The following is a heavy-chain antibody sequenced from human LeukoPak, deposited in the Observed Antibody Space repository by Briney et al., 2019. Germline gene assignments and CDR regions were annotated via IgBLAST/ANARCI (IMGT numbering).Heavy chain of an antibody. CDR2: ISYDGSNK. V-gene: IGHV3-30*18. CDR1: GFTFSSYG. Sequence: GGCLRLSCAASGFTFSSYGMHWVRQAPGKGLEWVAVISYDGSNKYYADSVKGRFTISRDNSKNTLYLQMNSLRAEDTAVYYCAKPYLHSMVRGYYYYGMDVWGKGTTVTVSS. J-gene: IGHJ6*04. D-gene: IGHD3-10*01. CDR3: AKPYLHSMVRGYYYYGMDV.